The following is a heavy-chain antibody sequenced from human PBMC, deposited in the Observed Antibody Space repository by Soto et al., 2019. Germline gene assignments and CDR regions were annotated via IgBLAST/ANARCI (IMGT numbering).Heavy chain of an antibody. CDR1: GGSISSGAYS. J-gene: IGHJ4*02. V-gene: IGHV4-30-2*01. CDR3: ARALLRFGIDY. Sequence: QLRLQQSGSGLVKPSQTLSLTCAVSGGSISSGAYSWSWMRQPPGKGLEWIGYIYHSGSTYYNPSLKSRVTMSVDRSKNQFSLNLTSVTAADTAMYYCARALLRFGIDYWGQGTLVTVSS. D-gene: IGHD3-3*01. CDR2: IYHSGST.